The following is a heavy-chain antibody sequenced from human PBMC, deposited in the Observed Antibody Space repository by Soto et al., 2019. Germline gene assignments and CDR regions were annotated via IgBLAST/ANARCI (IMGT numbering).Heavy chain of an antibody. J-gene: IGHJ3*02. Sequence: QLHLVQSGAVVKKPGASVTVSCSASGYPVTAYYMHWVRPAPGRGLEWMGGINPATGAARYTQTFQGRVPWTRDKSTRTVFMELSGLTSEDPAVFYGARGGGVGVAGSAAFEMWGQGTLVTGSS. CDR2: INPATGAA. D-gene: IGHD3-3*01. CDR1: GYPVTAYY. CDR3: ARGGGVGVAGSAAFEM. V-gene: IGHV1-46*01.